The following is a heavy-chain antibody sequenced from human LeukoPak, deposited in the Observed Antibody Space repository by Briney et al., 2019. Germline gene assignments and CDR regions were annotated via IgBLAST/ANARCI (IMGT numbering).Heavy chain of an antibody. Sequence: GGSLRLSRAASGITVSSNYMSWVRQAPGKGLEGVSVIYSGGTTYYADSVKGRFTIYRDNPKNTLYLQMNSLRAEDTAVYYCARDDYGEPFDYWGQGNPVTVSS. CDR1: GITVSSNY. CDR3: ARDDYGEPFDY. V-gene: IGHV3-66*01. J-gene: IGHJ4*02. D-gene: IGHD4-17*01. CDR2: IYSGGTT.